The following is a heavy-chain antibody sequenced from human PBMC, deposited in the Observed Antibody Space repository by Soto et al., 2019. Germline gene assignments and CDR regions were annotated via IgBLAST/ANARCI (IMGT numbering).Heavy chain of an antibody. J-gene: IGHJ4*02. CDR2: IYTSGST. CDR1: GGSISSYY. V-gene: IGHV4-4*07. Sequence: SETLSLTCTVSGGSISSYYWSWIRQPAGKGLEWIRRIYTSGSTNYNPSLKSRVTMSVDTSKNQFSLKLSSVTAADTAVYYCAREPALTIFGVGHETEYYFDYWGQGTLVTVSS. D-gene: IGHD3-3*01. CDR3: AREPALTIFGVGHETEYYFDY.